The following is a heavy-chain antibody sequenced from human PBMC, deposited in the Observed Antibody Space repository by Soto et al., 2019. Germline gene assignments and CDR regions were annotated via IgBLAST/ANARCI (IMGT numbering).Heavy chain of an antibody. CDR2: ISGSGGST. CDR1: GFTFSSYA. Sequence: EVQLLESGGGLVQPGGSLRLSCAASGFTFSSYAMSWVRQAPGKGLEWVSAISGSGGSTYYADSVKGRFTISRDNSKNTLYLQMNRLIAEDTAVYYCAKDSLVRGVIIGWGQGTLVTVSS. J-gene: IGHJ4*02. CDR3: AKDSLVRGVIIG. V-gene: IGHV3-23*01. D-gene: IGHD3-10*01.